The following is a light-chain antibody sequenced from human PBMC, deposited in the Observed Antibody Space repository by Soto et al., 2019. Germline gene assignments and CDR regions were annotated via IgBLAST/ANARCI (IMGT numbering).Light chain of an antibody. J-gene: IGKJ1*01. CDR3: QQSYVLPRT. Sequence: DIHMTQSPSFLSASVGASVTITCRANQTITHYLNWYQQKPGRAPALLIYDASSLQSGVPSRFSGRGSRTDFSLTITSLQLADFATYFCQQSYVLPRTFGQGTKVEI. V-gene: IGKV1-39*01. CDR1: QTITHY. CDR2: DAS.